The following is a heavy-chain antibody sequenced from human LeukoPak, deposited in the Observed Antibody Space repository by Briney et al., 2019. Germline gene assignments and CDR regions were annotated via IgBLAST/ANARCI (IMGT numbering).Heavy chain of an antibody. CDR2: ISSNGGST. CDR1: GFTFSSYA. D-gene: IGHD6-13*01. V-gene: IGHV3-64*01. Sequence: GGSLRLSCAASGFTFSSYAMDWVRQAPGKGLEYVSAISSNGGSTYYANSVKGRFTISRDNSKNTLYLQMGSLRAEDMAVYYCARAELAAAAGPSPPDYWGQGTLVTVSS. J-gene: IGHJ4*02. CDR3: ARAELAAAAGPSPPDY.